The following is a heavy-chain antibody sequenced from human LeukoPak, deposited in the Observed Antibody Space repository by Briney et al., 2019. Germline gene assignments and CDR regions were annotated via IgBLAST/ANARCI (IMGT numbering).Heavy chain of an antibody. V-gene: IGHV3-48*02. J-gene: IGHJ6*03. CDR1: GSTFNSHS. Sequence: GGSLRLSCTVSGSTFNSHSMNWVRQAPGKGLEWISYISSRGSAMYSAVSVKGRFTISRDNANNSLFVQMNSLRDEDTAVYYCARVVLGYCSGGSCPGGYYYYMDVWGKGTSVTVSS. CDR2: ISSRGSAM. CDR3: ARVVLGYCSGGSCPGGYYYYMDV. D-gene: IGHD2-15*01.